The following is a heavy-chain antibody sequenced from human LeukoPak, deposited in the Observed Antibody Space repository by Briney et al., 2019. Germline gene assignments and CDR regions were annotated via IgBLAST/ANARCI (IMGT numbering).Heavy chain of an antibody. CDR1: GFTFSSYS. CDR2: ISSSSSYI. J-gene: IGHJ4*02. CDR3: AVAAAGTYDY. D-gene: IGHD6-13*01. V-gene: IGHV3-21*01. Sequence: GGSLRLSCAASGFTFSSYSMNWVRQAPGKGLEWVSSISSSSSYIYYADSVKGRFTISRDNAKNSLYLQMNSLRAEDTAVYSCAVAAAGTYDYWGQGTLVTVSS.